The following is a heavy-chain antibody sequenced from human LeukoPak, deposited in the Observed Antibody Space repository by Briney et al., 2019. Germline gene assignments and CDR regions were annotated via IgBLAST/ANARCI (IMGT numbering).Heavy chain of an antibody. CDR1: GVSMTSGNYY. D-gene: IGHD1-26*01. CDR3: ARAVSMQIWWETVFDP. CDR2: TFYTGST. Sequence: SETLSLTCTVSGVSMTSGNYYWTWIRQRPGRGLEWIVHTFYTGSTYYNPSLENRLTISVDTSKNQFSLNLTSVTAADTAVYFCARAVSMQIWWETVFDPWGQGTQVTVSS. J-gene: IGHJ5*02. V-gene: IGHV4-31*03.